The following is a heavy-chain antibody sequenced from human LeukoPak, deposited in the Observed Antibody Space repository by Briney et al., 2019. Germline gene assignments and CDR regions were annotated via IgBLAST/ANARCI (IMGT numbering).Heavy chain of an antibody. Sequence: SETLSLTCIVSGGSISSSSYYWGWIRQPPGKGLEWIGSIYYSGSTYYNPSLKSRVTISVDTSKSQFSLKLSSVTAADTAVYYCARGYGSGSYFPLDYWGQGTLVTVSS. CDR3: ARGYGSGSYFPLDY. D-gene: IGHD3-10*01. CDR2: IYYSGST. V-gene: IGHV4-39*07. J-gene: IGHJ4*02. CDR1: GGSISSSSYY.